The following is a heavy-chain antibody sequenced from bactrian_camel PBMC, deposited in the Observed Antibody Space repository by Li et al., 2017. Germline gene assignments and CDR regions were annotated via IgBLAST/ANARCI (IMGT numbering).Heavy chain of an antibody. D-gene: IGHD1*01. CDR1: EYTLSNNV. V-gene: IGHV3S53*01. CDR2: ISPLGGGSFNK. CDR3: AAEAGRMRGRACNLLNGPGFSH. Sequence: HVQLVESGGGSVQTGGSLTIACTASEYTLSNNVVAWFRRAAGKEREGVATISPLGGGSFNKYYAASVKGRFTVSQDRAKNTVYLQMNALKPEDSAMYYCAAEAGRMRGRACNLLNGPGFSHLGQGTQVTVS. J-gene: IGHJ6*01.